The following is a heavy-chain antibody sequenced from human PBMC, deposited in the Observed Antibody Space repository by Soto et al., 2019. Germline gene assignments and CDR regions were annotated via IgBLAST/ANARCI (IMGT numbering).Heavy chain of an antibody. J-gene: IGHJ6*02. CDR3: ARVLTVAGDYYYYGMDV. D-gene: IGHD6-19*01. CDR1: GGSISSYY. CDR2: IYYSGST. V-gene: IGHV4-59*01. Sequence: PSETLSLTCTVSGGSISSYYWSWIRQPPGKGLEWIGYIYYSGSTNYNPSLKSRVTISVDTSKNQFSLKLSSVTAADTAVYYCARVLTVAGDYYYYGMDVWGQGTTVTVSS.